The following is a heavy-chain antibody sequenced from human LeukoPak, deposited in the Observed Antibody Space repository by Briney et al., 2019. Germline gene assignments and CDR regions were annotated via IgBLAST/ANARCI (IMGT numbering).Heavy chain of an antibody. D-gene: IGHD6-19*01. V-gene: IGHV4-38-2*02. CDR2: IYHSGST. J-gene: IGHJ4*02. Sequence: PSETLSLTCAVSGYSISSGYYWGWIRQPPGKGLEWIGSIYHSGSTYYNPSLKSRVTISVDTSKNQFSLKLSSVTAADTAVYYCAREDGYSNGWGEYWGQGTLVTVSS. CDR1: GYSISSGYY. CDR3: AREDGYSNGWGEY.